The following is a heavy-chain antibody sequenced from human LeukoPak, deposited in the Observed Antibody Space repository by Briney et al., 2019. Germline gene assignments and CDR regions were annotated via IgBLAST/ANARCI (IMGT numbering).Heavy chain of an antibody. CDR3: ARGGDTAMATGFDY. J-gene: IGHJ4*02. D-gene: IGHD5-18*01. V-gene: IGHV4-34*01. CDR1: GGSFSGYY. Sequence: SETLSLTCAVYGGSFSGYYWSWIRQPPGKGLEWIEEINHSGSTNYNPSLKSRVTISVDTSKNQFSLKLSSVTAADTAVYYCARGGDTAMATGFDYWGQGTLVTVSS. CDR2: INHSGST.